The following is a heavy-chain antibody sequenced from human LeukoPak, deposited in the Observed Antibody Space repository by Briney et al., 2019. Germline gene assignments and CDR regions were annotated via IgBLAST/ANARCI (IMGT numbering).Heavy chain of an antibody. CDR2: IDIDGTYI. J-gene: IGHJ4*02. V-gene: IGHV3-21*01. CDR3: ARLLEGSASYYFDY. CDR1: GFSFTSYS. Sequence: GGSLRLSCAASGFSFTSYSMEWVRQAPGKGLEWVSSIDIDGTYIYYADSLKGRFTISRDNAKNSVYLQMNSLTAEDTAVYYCARLLEGSASYYFDYWGPGILVTVSS. D-gene: IGHD3-16*01.